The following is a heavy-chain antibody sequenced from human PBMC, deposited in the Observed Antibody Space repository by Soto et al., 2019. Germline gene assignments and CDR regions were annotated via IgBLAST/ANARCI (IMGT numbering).Heavy chain of an antibody. CDR1: GFTFSSYG. Sequence: SGGSLRLSCAASGFTFSSYGMHWVRQAPGKGLEWVAVIWYDGSNKYYADSVKGRFTISRDNSKNTLYLQMNSLRAEDTAVYYCARDSGYCSGGSCYGYYYYGMDVWGQGTTVTVSS. D-gene: IGHD2-15*01. J-gene: IGHJ6*02. V-gene: IGHV3-33*01. CDR3: ARDSGYCSGGSCYGYYYYGMDV. CDR2: IWYDGSNK.